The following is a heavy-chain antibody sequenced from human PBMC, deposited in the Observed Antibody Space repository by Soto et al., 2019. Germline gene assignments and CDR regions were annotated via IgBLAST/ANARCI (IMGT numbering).Heavy chain of an antibody. CDR3: ERDPNEITDFDY. CDR2: ISSGSDVI. V-gene: IGHV3-48*02. D-gene: IGHD2-8*01. J-gene: IGHJ4*02. CDR1: GFTFSNFM. Sequence: PGGSLRLSCAASGFTFSNFMMNWVRQAPGKGLEWLAFISSGSDVIYYADSVKGRFTVSRDNAQKSLYLQMDSLRDEDSAVYYCERDPNEITDFDYWSQGTQVTVSS.